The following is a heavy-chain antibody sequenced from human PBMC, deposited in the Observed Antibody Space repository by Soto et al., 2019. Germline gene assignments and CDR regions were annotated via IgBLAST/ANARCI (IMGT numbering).Heavy chain of an antibody. V-gene: IGHV4-31*03. CDR3: ARAEVKRGSPYCVSPSCVYDFDS. J-gene: IGHJ4*02. CDR2: VYYSGST. D-gene: IGHD2-2*01. CDR1: GGSIRSDSFY. Sequence: QVQLQESGPGLVKPSQTLSLTCTVSGGSIRSDSFYWNWIRQHPGKGLEWIGYVYYSGSTYYNPSLKSRVTMSVDTSPNQFSLNRKSVTAADKAVYSCARAEVKRGSPYCVSPSCVYDFDSWGQGALVSVSS.